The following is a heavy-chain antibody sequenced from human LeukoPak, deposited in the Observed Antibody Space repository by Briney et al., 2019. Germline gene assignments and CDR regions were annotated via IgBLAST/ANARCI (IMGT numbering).Heavy chain of an antibody. D-gene: IGHD2-21*01. CDR3: AGSEALFVKAFDI. CDR2: INHSGST. CDR1: GGSFSGYY. V-gene: IGHV4-34*01. Sequence: PSETLSLTCAVYGGSFSGYYWSWIRQPPGKGLEWIGEINHSGSTNYNPSLKSRVTISVDTSKNQLSLKLSSVTAADTAVYYCAGSEALFVKAFDIWGQGTMVTVSS. J-gene: IGHJ3*02.